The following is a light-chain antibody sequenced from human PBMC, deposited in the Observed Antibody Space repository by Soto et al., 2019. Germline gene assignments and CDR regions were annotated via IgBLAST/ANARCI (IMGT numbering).Light chain of an antibody. Sequence: QSVLTQPPSVSAAPGQTVTISCSGSSSNIGNNYVSWYQQLPGTAPKLLIYDNNKRPSGIPDRFSGSKSGTSATLGITGLQTGDEADYYCGTWDSSLSAPRVFGGGTKLTVL. CDR3: GTWDSSLSAPRV. J-gene: IGLJ3*02. CDR1: SSNIGNNY. CDR2: DNN. V-gene: IGLV1-51*01.